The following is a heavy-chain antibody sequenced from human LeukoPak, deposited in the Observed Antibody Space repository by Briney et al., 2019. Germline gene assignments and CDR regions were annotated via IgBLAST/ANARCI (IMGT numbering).Heavy chain of an antibody. CDR2: IRSKPKSYAT. CDR1: GLTFSASG. D-gene: IGHD2-15*01. CDR3: TPGSGPISPLGC. V-gene: IGHV3-73*01. J-gene: IGHJ4*02. Sequence: GGSLRLSCVASGLTFSASGMHWVRQASGKGLEWVGRIRSKPKSYATTYADSVKDRFTISRDDSKNTVYLQMNSQRSDDTAVYYCTPGSGPISPLGCWGQGTLVTVSS.